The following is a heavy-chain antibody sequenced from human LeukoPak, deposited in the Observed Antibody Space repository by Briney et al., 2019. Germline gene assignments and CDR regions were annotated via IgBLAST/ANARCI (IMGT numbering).Heavy chain of an antibody. D-gene: IGHD3-3*01. Sequence: NPSETLSLTYTVSGVSTTNGIYYWGWIRQPPGKGLEWIGSIYYSGSTYYNPSLKSRVTISVDTSKNQFSLKLSSVTAADTAVYYCARHVVGVVTLYYFDYWGQGTLVTVSS. CDR2: IYYSGST. J-gene: IGHJ4*02. V-gene: IGHV4-39*01. CDR1: GVSTTNGIYY. CDR3: ARHVVGVVTLYYFDY.